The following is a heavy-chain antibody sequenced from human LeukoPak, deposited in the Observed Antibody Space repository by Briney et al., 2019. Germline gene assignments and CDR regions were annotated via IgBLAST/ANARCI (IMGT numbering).Heavy chain of an antibody. CDR3: ANLGKKFGELLRVDY. D-gene: IGHD3-10*01. CDR1: GFTFSSYA. Sequence: GGSLRLSCAASGFTFSSYAMSWVRQAPGKGLEWVSAISGSGGSTYYADSVKGRFTISRDNSKNTLYLQMNSLRAEDTAVYYCANLGKKFGELLRVDYWGQGTLVTVSS. J-gene: IGHJ4*02. V-gene: IGHV3-23*01. CDR2: ISGSGGST.